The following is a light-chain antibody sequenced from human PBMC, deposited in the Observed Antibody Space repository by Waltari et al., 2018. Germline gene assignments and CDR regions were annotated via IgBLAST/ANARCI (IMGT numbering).Light chain of an antibody. Sequence: QSVLTQPPSMSAAPGQKVTISCSGGSSNIGSNLVSWYQQLSGMAPKLLIYDDDKRPSGIPDRFSAYKSGTSATLDITGLRAGGEADDYCGTWDDNLSSGVFGGGTSLTV. V-gene: IGLV1-51*01. CDR1: SSNIGSNL. CDR2: DDD. CDR3: GTWDDNLSSGV. J-gene: IGLJ3*02.